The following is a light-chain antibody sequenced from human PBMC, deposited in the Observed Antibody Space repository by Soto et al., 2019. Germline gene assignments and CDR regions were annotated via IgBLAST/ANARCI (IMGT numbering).Light chain of an antibody. Sequence: QSALTQPASVSGSPGQSITISCTGTSSDVGGYKYVSWYQQHPGKAPKLMIYDVSNRPSGVSNRFSGSKSGNTASLTISGLQTEDEADYYCSSYTRSNTGVFGGGTKLTVL. V-gene: IGLV2-14*03. CDR1: SSDVGGYKY. CDR3: SSYTRSNTGV. J-gene: IGLJ3*02. CDR2: DVS.